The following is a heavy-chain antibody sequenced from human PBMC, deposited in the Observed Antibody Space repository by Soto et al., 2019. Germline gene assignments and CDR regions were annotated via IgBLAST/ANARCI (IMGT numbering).Heavy chain of an antibody. D-gene: IGHD3-9*01. J-gene: IGHJ4*02. V-gene: IGHV3-23*01. Sequence: GGSLRLSCAASGFTFSSYAMSWVRQAPGKGLEWVSAISGSGGGTYYADSVKGRFTISRDNSKNTLYLQMNSLRAEDTAIYYCAKDRPIKIFAGEFDYWGQGTLVTVSS. CDR3: AKDRPIKIFAGEFDY. CDR2: ISGSGGGT. CDR1: GFTFSSYA.